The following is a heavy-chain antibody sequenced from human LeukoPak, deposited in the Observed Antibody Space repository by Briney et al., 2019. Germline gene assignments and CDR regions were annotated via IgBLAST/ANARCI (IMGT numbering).Heavy chain of an antibody. V-gene: IGHV3-7*01. Sequence: ETLSLTCAVYGGSFSGYYWSWIRQPPGKGLEWVANIKQDGSEKYYVDSVKGRFTISRDNAKNSLYLQMNSLRAEDTAVYYCASSFYGSGSSFDYWGQGTLVTVSS. CDR2: IKQDGSEK. D-gene: IGHD3-10*01. CDR3: ASSFYGSGSSFDY. CDR1: GGSFSGYY. J-gene: IGHJ4*02.